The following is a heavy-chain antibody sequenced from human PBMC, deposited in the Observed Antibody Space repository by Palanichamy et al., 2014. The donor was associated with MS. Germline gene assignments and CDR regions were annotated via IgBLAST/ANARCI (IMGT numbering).Heavy chain of an antibody. CDR1: GYTFTSYV. CDR2: VNAGNGDT. Sequence: QVLLVQSGAEVKKPGASVKISCKSSGYTFTSYVIHWVRQAPGQRLEWMGWVNAGNGDTPYSQQFQGRVTITRETSANTAYMELNSLRSEDTALYFCARDLAGDPQFNLDYWGQGTLVTVSS. D-gene: IGHD3-16*01. J-gene: IGHJ4*02. V-gene: IGHV1-3*01. CDR3: ARDLAGDPQFNLDY.